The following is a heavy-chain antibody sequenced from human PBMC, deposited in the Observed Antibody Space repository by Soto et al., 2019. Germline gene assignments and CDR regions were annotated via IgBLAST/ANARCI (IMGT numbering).Heavy chain of an antibody. CDR3: ARDTIDAFDI. D-gene: IGHD3-10*01. V-gene: IGHV4-59*01. CDR1: GGSISSYY. J-gene: IGHJ3*02. Sequence: SETLSLTCTVSGGSISSYYWSWIRQPPGKGLEWIGYIYYSGSTNYNPSLKSRVTISVDTSKNQFSLKLSSVTAADTAVYYCARDTIDAFDIWGQGTMVTVSS. CDR2: IYYSGST.